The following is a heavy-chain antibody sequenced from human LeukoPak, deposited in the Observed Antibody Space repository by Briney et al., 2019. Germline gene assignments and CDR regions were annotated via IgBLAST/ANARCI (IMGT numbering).Heavy chain of an antibody. V-gene: IGHV1-46*01. CDR2: INPSGGST. CDR3: AGDLNSGGDAFDI. D-gene: IGHD6-19*01. Sequence: ASVKVSCKASGYTFTSYYMHWVRQAPGQGLEWMGIINPSGGSTSYAQKFQGRVTMTRDMSTSTVYMELSSLRSEDTAVYYCAGDLNSGGDAFDIWGQGTMVTVSS. CDR1: GYTFTSYY. J-gene: IGHJ3*02.